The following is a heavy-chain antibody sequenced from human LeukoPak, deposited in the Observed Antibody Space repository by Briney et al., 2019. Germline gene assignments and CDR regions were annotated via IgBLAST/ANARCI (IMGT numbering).Heavy chain of an antibody. D-gene: IGHD5-24*01. Sequence: SETLSLTCTVSGGSISSYYWSWIRQPARKGLEWIGRIYTSGSTNYNPSLKSRVTMSVDTSKNQFSLKLSSVTAADTAVYYCARGRDGYNYNWFDPWGQGTLVTVSS. CDR2: IYTSGST. V-gene: IGHV4-4*07. CDR1: GGSISSYY. CDR3: ARGRDGYNYNWFDP. J-gene: IGHJ5*02.